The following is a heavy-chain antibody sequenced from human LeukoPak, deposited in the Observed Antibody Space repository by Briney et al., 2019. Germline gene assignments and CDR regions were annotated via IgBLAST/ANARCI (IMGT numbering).Heavy chain of an antibody. V-gene: IGHV3-48*01. J-gene: IGHJ2*01. D-gene: IGHD4-17*01. CDR2: ISSSSSTI. CDR3: ARAPTVTDSWYFDL. CDR1: GFTFSSYS. Sequence: GGSLRLSCAASGFTFSSYSMSWVRQAPGKGLEWVSYISSSSSTIYYADSVKGRFTISRDNAKNSLYLQMNSLRAEDTALYHCARAPTVTDSWYFDLWGRGTLVTVSS.